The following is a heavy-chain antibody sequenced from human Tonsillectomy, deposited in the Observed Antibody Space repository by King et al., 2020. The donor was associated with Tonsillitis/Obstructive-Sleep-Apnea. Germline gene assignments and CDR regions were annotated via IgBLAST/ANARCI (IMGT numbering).Heavy chain of an antibody. Sequence: VQLVESGGGVVQPGGSLRLSCAASGFTFKDYAMHWVRQAPGKGLEWVSLISGGGGSTYYADSVKGRFTISRDNSKNSLYLQVNSLRTEDTALYYCAKDTHYYYMDVWGKGTTVTVSS. CDR3: AKDTHYYYMDV. CDR1: GFTFKDYA. CDR2: ISGGGGST. V-gene: IGHV3-43*02. J-gene: IGHJ6*03.